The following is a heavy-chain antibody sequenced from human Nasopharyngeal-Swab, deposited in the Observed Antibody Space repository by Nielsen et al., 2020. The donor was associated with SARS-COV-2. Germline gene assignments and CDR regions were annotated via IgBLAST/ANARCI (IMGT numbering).Heavy chain of an antibody. D-gene: IGHD1-1*01. V-gene: IGHV3-74*01. CDR2: INSDGGST. CDR3: ARSLILQRDAFDI. J-gene: IGHJ3*02. Sequence: GGSLRLSCAASGFTFSSYWMHWVRQAPGKGLVWVSRINSDGGSTSYADSVKGRFAISRDNAKNALYLQMNSLRAEDTAVYYCARSLILQRDAFDIWGQGTMVTVSS. CDR1: GFTFSSYW.